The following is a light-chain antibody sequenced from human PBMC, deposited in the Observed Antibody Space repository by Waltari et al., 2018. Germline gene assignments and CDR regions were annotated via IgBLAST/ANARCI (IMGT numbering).Light chain of an antibody. CDR2: DVA. CDR1: SSHVGGYNF. CDR3: SSYTSSSTRV. J-gene: IGLJ1*01. V-gene: IGLV2-14*03. Sequence: QSALTPPASVSGSPGHSISISCTGTSSHVGGYNFVSWYQQHPGKAPQLMIYDVANRPSGVSNRFSGSKSGNTASLTISGLQAEDEADYYCSSYTSSSTRVFGTGTKVTVL.